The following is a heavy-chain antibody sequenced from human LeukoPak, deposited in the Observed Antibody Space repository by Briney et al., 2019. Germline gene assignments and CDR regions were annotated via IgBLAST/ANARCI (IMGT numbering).Heavy chain of an antibody. J-gene: IGHJ4*02. Sequence: SEALSLTCAVSGGSISSGSYYWSCLRQPAGQGLEWIGRIYTSGSTNYNPSLKSRVTISVDTSKNQFSLKLSSVTAADTAVYYCAGKPRYGTNGVCTHYWGQGTLVTVSS. CDR2: IYTSGST. CDR1: GGSISSGSYY. V-gene: IGHV4-61*02. D-gene: IGHD2-8*01. CDR3: AGKPRYGTNGVCTHY.